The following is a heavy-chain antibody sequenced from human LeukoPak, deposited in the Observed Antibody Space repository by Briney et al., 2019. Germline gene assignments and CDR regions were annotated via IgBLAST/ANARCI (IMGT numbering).Heavy chain of an antibody. J-gene: IGHJ4*02. D-gene: IGHD2-2*01. Sequence: GGSLRLSCAASGFTFSNYWMHWVRQAPGKGLVWVSRINSDGSSTSYADSVKGRFTISRDNAKNILYLQMNSLRAEDTAVYYCAKDAPVNIVVVPAANSWGQGTLVTVSS. CDR2: INSDGSST. CDR3: AKDAPVNIVVVPAANS. CDR1: GFTFSNYW. V-gene: IGHV3-74*01.